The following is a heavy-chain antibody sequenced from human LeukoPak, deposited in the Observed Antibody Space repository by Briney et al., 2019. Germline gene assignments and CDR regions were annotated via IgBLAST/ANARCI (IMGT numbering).Heavy chain of an antibody. CDR1: GGSISSGSYY. CDR2: IYTSGST. V-gene: IGHV4-61*02. Sequence: PSQTLSLTCTVSGGSISSGSYYWSWIRQPAGKGLEWIGRIYTSGSTNYNPSLKSRVTISVDTSKNQFPLKLSSVTAADTAVYYCARGVAVLRYFDWLSHFDYWGQGTLVTVSS. D-gene: IGHD3-9*01. J-gene: IGHJ4*02. CDR3: ARGVAVLRYFDWLSHFDY.